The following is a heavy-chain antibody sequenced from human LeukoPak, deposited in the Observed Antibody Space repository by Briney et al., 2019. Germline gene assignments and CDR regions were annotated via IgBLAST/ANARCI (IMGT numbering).Heavy chain of an antibody. J-gene: IGHJ4*02. Sequence: GASVKVSCKASGYTFTSYGITWVRQAPGQGLEWMGWISAYNGNTNYEQKLQGRVTMTTDTSTSTAYMELRSLRSDDTAVYYCARDRGRSWDTWVEFFDYWGQGTLVTVSS. V-gene: IGHV1-18*01. CDR2: ISAYNGNT. CDR3: ARDRGRSWDTWVEFFDY. CDR1: GYTFTSYG. D-gene: IGHD1-26*01.